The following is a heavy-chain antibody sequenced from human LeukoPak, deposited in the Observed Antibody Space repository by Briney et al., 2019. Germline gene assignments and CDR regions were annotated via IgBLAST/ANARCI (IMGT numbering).Heavy chain of an antibody. Sequence: SETLSLTCTVSGGSISSYYWSWIRQPPGKGLEWIGYIYYSGSTNYNPSLKSRVTISVDTSKNQFSLKLSSVTAADTAVYYRARHYDFWSGYNAFDYWGQGTLVTVSS. CDR2: IYYSGST. D-gene: IGHD3-3*01. V-gene: IGHV4-59*08. J-gene: IGHJ4*02. CDR3: ARHYDFWSGYNAFDY. CDR1: GGSISSYY.